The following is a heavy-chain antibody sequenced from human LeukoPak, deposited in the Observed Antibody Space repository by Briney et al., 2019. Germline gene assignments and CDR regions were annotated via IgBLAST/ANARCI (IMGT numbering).Heavy chain of an antibody. V-gene: IGHV3-23*01. D-gene: IGHD3-9*01. CDR1: GFTFSSYA. Sequence: AGGSLRLSCAASGFTFSSYAMSWVRQAPGKGLEWVSDISGSGGSTYYADSVKGRFTISRDNSKNTLYLQMNSLRAEDTAVYYGAKDLAYYDILTGYYCYYYYGMDVWGQGTTVTVSS. CDR2: ISGSGGST. J-gene: IGHJ6*02. CDR3: AKDLAYYDILTGYYCYYYYGMDV.